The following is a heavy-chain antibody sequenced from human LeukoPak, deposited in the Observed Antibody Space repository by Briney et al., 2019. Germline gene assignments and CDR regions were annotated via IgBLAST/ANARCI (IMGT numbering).Heavy chain of an antibody. CDR1: GYTFTGYY. J-gene: IGHJ4*02. CDR2: INPNSGGT. Sequence: ASVKVSCKASGYTFTGYYMHWVRQAPGQGLEWMGWINPNSGGTNYAQKFQGRVTMTRDTSISTAYMELSRLRSDDTAVYYCAREELPFHLYYFDYWGQGTLVTVSS. D-gene: IGHD1-7*01. CDR3: AREELPFHLYYFDY. V-gene: IGHV1-2*02.